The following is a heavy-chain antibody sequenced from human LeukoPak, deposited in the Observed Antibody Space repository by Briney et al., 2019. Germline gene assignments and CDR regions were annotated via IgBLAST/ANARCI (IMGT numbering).Heavy chain of an antibody. Sequence: PGRSLRLSCTVAGFNFGDYPLTWVRQAPGKGLEWVGFIRSKTYGATAEYAGSVKGRFIISRDDSKRIGYLQMHSLQIEDTAVYFCSTVFVYYDSSGYYSASRGQGTLVTVSS. CDR2: IRSKTYGATA. CDR1: GFNFGDYP. J-gene: IGHJ4*02. CDR3: STVFVYYDSSGYYSAS. V-gene: IGHV3-49*04. D-gene: IGHD3-22*01.